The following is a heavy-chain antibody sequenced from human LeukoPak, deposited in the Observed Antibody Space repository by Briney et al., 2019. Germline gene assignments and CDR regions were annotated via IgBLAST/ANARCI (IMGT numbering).Heavy chain of an antibody. CDR1: GGSISSGGYS. V-gene: IGHV4-30-2*01. CDR3: ARGSGFSSSWYNRLDH. CDR2: IYHSGST. J-gene: IGHJ4*02. D-gene: IGHD6-13*01. Sequence: SQTLSLTCAVSGGSISSGGYSWSWIRQPPGKGLEWIGYIYHSGSTNYNSSLKSRVTISIDTSKNEFSLRLSSVTAADTAVYYCARGSGFSSSWYNRLDHWGQGSLVTVSS.